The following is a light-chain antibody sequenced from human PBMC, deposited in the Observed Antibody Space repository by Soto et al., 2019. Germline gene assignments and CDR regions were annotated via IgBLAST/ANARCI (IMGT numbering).Light chain of an antibody. V-gene: IGLV1-44*01. J-gene: IGLJ1*01. CDR2: SNN. Sequence: QSVLTQPPSASGTPGQRVTISCSGGSSNIGSNTVNWYQQLPGTAPKLLIYSNNQRPSGVPDRFSVSKSGTSASLAISGLQSEDEADYYCAAWDDNINGFVFGIGTKLTVL. CDR3: AAWDDNINGFV. CDR1: SSNIGSNT.